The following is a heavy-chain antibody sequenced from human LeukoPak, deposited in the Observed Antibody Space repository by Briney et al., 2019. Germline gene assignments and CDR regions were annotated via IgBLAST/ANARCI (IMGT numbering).Heavy chain of an antibody. D-gene: IGHD2-2*01. CDR2: IIPIFGTA. CDR1: GGTFSSYA. V-gene: IGHV1-69*06. CDR3: ARVLIVPGAFDI. J-gene: IGHJ3*02. Sequence: SVKVSCKASGGTFSSYAISWVRQAPGQGLEWMGGIIPIFGTANYAQKFQGRVTITADKSTSTAYMELSSLRSEDTAVYYCARVLIVPGAFDIWGQGTMVTVSS.